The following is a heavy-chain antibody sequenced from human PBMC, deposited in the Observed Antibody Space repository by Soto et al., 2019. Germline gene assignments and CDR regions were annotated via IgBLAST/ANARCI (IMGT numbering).Heavy chain of an antibody. CDR2: IIPILGIA. J-gene: IGHJ4*02. CDR3: ASSPERAPYIVVLDY. D-gene: IGHD2-2*01. Sequence: SVKVSCKASGGTFSSYTISWVRQAPGQGLEWMGRIIPILGIANYAQKFQGRVTITADKSTSTAYMELSSLRSEDTAVYYCASSPERAPYIVVLDYWGQGTLVTVSS. CDR1: GGTFSSYT. V-gene: IGHV1-69*02.